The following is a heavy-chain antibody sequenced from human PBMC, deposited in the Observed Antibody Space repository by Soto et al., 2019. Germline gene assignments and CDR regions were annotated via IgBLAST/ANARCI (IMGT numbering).Heavy chain of an antibody. J-gene: IGHJ3*02. CDR1: GDSISSYY. Sequence: SETLSLTCTVSGDSISSYYWTWIRQHPGKGLEWIAFIYYGGSINYNPSLKSRVAISVDTSKNQFSLKLSSVTAADTAVYYCARVRHINAFDIWGQGTMVTVSS. CDR2: IYYGGSI. V-gene: IGHV4-59*08. CDR3: ARVRHINAFDI. D-gene: IGHD1-20*01.